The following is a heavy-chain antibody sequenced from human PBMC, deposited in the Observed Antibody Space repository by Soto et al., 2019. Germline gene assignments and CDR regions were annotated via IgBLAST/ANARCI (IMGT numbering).Heavy chain of an antibody. Sequence: SETLSLTCAVYGVSFSGYYWSWIRQPPGKGLEWIGEINHSGSTNYNPSLKSRVTISVDTSKNQFSLKLSSVTAADTAVYYCARDAHCTNGVCYRVYYYYGMDVWGQGTTVTVSS. J-gene: IGHJ6*02. D-gene: IGHD2-8*01. CDR1: GVSFSGYY. CDR2: INHSGST. CDR3: ARDAHCTNGVCYRVYYYYGMDV. V-gene: IGHV4-34*01.